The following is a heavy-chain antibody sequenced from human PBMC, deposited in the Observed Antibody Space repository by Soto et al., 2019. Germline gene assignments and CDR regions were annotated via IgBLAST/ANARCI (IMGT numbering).Heavy chain of an antibody. D-gene: IGHD4-17*01. V-gene: IGHV3-13*01. CDR3: ARYVGHDYGDKGPHRYYYYYYMDV. Sequence: GGSLRLSCAASGFTFSSYDMHWVRQATGKGLEWVSAIGTAGDTYYPGSVKGRFTISRENAKNSLYLQMNSLRAGDTAVYYCARYVGHDYGDKGPHRYYYYYYMDVWGKGTTVTVSS. J-gene: IGHJ6*03. CDR2: IGTAGDT. CDR1: GFTFSSYD.